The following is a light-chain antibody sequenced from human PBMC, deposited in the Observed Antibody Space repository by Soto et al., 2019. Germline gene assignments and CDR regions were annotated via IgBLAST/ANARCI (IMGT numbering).Light chain of an antibody. Sequence: DIQMTQSPSSLSASVGDRVTITCRASQSISSYLNWYQQKPGKAPKRLIYAASSLQSGLPSRFSGSGSGTDFTLTISSLPPEDFANYYRQQSYSTPLTFGGGTTGEIK. V-gene: IGKV1-39*01. CDR1: QSISSY. J-gene: IGKJ4*01. CDR3: QQSYSTPLT. CDR2: AAS.